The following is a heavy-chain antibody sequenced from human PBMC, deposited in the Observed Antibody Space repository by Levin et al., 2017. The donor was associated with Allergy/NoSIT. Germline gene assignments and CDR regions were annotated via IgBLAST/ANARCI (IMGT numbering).Heavy chain of an antibody. J-gene: IGHJ5*01. V-gene: IGHV4-30-2*01. Sequence: TSETLSLTCAVSGDSISRGTYSWSWIRQPPGKGLEWIGYINHSGFTYFSPSLKSRVTISLDRPNNQFSLQLKSVTAADTAVYFCARGPPLASWGQGILVTVSS. CDR3: ARGPPLAS. CDR1: GDSISRGTYS. CDR2: INHSGFT.